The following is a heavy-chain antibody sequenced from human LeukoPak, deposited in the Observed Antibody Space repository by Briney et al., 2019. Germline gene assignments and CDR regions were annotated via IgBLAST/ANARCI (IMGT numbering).Heavy chain of an antibody. CDR1: GGSISSYY. Sequence: SETLSLTCTVSGGSISSYYWSWIRQPPGKGLEWIGYIYYSGSTNYNPSLKSRVTISVDTSKNQFSLKLSSVTAADTAVYYCARDYYDSSGAFDYWGQGSLVTVSS. J-gene: IGHJ4*02. D-gene: IGHD3-22*01. CDR2: IYYSGST. V-gene: IGHV4-59*12. CDR3: ARDYYDSSGAFDY.